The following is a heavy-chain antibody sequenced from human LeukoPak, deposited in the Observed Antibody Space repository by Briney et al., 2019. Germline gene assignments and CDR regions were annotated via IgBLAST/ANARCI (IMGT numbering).Heavy chain of an antibody. J-gene: IGHJ4*02. CDR2: ISGSDGST. CDR3: AKHYGDYVGYFDY. Sequence: PTGGSLRLSCAASGFTLSSYAMNWVRQAPGKGLEWVSAISGSDGSTYYADSVKGRFTISRDNSKNTLYLQMNGLRADDTAVYYCAKHYGDYVGYFDYWGQGTLVTVSS. CDR1: GFTLSSYA. V-gene: IGHV3-23*01. D-gene: IGHD4-17*01.